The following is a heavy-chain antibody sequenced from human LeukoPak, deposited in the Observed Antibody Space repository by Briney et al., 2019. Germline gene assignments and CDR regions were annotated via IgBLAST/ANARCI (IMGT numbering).Heavy chain of an antibody. Sequence: GGSLRLSCAASGFAFGSYSMNWVRQAPGKGLEWVSHIDSAGTINYADSVKGRFTISRDNAKSSLSLQMNSLRAEDTAVYYCAREDYDFWSGYRIKSLAYWGQGTLVTVSS. D-gene: IGHD3-3*01. CDR1: GFAFGSYS. V-gene: IGHV3-48*01. J-gene: IGHJ4*02. CDR3: AREDYDFWSGYRIKSLAY. CDR2: IDSAGTI.